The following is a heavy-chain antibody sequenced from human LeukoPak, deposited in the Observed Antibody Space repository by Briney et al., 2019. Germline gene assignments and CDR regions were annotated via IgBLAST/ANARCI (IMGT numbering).Heavy chain of an antibody. CDR2: IYSSGST. CDR1: GGSSSNYY. J-gene: IGHJ3*02. V-gene: IGHV4-4*07. CDR3: ARDYYYDSSGSLNDAFYI. Sequence: TSETLSLTCTVSGGSSSNYYWSWIRQPAGKGLEWIGRIYSSGSTNYNPSLKSRVTMSVDTSKNQFSLRLSSVTAADTAVYYCARDYYYDSSGSLNDAFYIWGQGTMVTVSS. D-gene: IGHD3-22*01.